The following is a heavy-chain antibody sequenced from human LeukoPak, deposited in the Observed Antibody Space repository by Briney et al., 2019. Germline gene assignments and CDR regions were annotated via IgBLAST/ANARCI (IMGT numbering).Heavy chain of an antibody. CDR3: ARDLTEYRYSGSYYYYYGMDV. CDR1: GFTVSSNY. CDR2: IYSGGST. Sequence: GGSLRLSCAASGFTVSSNYMSWVRQAPGKGLEWGSVIYSGGSTYYSDSVTGRFTISRDNSKNTLYLQTNSLRAEDTAVYYCARDLTEYRYSGSYYYYYGMDVWGQGTTVTVSS. V-gene: IGHV3-66*02. D-gene: IGHD1-26*01. J-gene: IGHJ6*02.